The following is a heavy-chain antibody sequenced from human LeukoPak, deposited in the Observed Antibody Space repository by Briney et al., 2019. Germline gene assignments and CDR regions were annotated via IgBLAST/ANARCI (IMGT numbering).Heavy chain of an antibody. CDR2: ISSNGGST. J-gene: IGHJ4*02. V-gene: IGHV3-64*01. D-gene: IGHD5-24*01. CDR1: GFTFSSYA. Sequence: GGSLRLSCAASGFTFSSYAMHWVRQAPGKGLEYVSAISSNGGSTYYANSVKGRFTISRDNSKNTLYLQMGSLRAEDMAVYYCARRDDFDYWGQGTLVTVPS. CDR3: ARRDDFDY.